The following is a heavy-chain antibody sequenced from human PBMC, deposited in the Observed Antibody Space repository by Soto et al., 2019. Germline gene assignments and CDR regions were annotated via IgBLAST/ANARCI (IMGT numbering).Heavy chain of an antibody. CDR1: GGSVTNSSNY. J-gene: IGHJ4*02. CDR3: VSQRTTVPTQAHFDY. Sequence: SETLSLTCTVSGGSVTNSSNYWGWIRQSPGKGLEWIGSVYYRGRSYSKSSVKSRVTISVDTSKNRFSLSLNSVTASDTAVYFCVSQRTTVPTQAHFDYWGPGALVTVYS. CDR2: VYYRGRS. D-gene: IGHD4-17*01. V-gene: IGHV4-39*01.